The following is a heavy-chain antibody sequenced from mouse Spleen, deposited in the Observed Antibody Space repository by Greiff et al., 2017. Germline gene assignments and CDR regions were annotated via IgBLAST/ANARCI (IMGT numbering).Heavy chain of an antibody. CDR2: ISSGGSYT. Sequence: EVQGVESGGDLVKPGGSLKLSCAASGFTFSSYGMSWVRQTPDKRLEWVATISSGGSYTYYPDSVKGRFTISRDNAKNTLYLQVSSLKSEDTAMYYCGRQDWWYLDVWGAGTTVTVSS. CDR1: GFTFSSYG. D-gene: IGHD4-1*01. CDR3: GRQDWWYLDV. V-gene: IGHV5-6*01. J-gene: IGHJ1*01.